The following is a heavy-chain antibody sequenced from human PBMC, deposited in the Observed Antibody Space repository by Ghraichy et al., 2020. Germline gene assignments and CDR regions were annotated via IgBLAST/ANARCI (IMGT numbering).Heavy chain of an antibody. CDR3: ARTYSSGWYGVVDYYYYGMDV. Sequence: SETLSLTCAVSGGSISSSNWWSWVRQPPGKGLEWIGEIYHSGSTNYNPSLKSRVTISVDKSKNQFSLKLSSVTAADTAVYYCARTYSSGWYGVVDYYYYGMDVWGQGTTVTVSS. CDR2: IYHSGST. CDR1: GGSISSSNW. J-gene: IGHJ6*02. V-gene: IGHV4-4*02. D-gene: IGHD6-19*01.